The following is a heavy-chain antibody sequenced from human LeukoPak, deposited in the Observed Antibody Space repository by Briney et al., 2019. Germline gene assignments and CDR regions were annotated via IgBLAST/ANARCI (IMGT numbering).Heavy chain of an antibody. D-gene: IGHD5-12*01. V-gene: IGHV1-8*01. CDR2: MNPNSGNT. J-gene: IGHJ6*03. CDR1: GYTFTSYD. CDR3: ARARETYSGYDVGRQKYYYYYYMDV. Sequence: ASVKVSCKASGYTFTSYDINWVRQATGQGLEWMGWMNPNSGNTGYAQKFQGRVTITADKSTSTAYMELSSLRSEDTAVYYCARARETYSGYDVGRQKYYYYYYMDVWGKGTTVTVSS.